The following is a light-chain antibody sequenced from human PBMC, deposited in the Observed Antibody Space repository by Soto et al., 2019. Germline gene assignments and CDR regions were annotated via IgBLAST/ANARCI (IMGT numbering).Light chain of an antibody. Sequence: EIYMTQSPAPLSVSPGERATLSCRASQSVSSSLAWYQQKPGQAPRLLIYGASTRATGIPARFSGSGSGTEFTLTISSLQSEDFAVYYCQQYNNWWTLGQGTKVDIK. CDR3: QQYNNWWT. CDR2: GAS. CDR1: QSVSSS. J-gene: IGKJ1*01. V-gene: IGKV3-15*01.